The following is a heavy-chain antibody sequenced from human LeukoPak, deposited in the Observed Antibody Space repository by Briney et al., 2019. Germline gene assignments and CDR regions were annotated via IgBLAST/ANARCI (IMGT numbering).Heavy chain of an antibody. CDR3: ARGPRITIFGVARRTDFDY. CDR2: IIPIFGTA. D-gene: IGHD3-3*01. J-gene: IGHJ4*02. V-gene: IGHV1-69*05. Sequence: SVKVSRKASGGTFSSYAISWVRQAPGQGLEWMGGIIPIFGTANYAQKFQGRVTITRNTSISTAYMELSSLRSEDTAVYYCARGPRITIFGVARRTDFDYWGQGTLVTVSS. CDR1: GGTFSSYA.